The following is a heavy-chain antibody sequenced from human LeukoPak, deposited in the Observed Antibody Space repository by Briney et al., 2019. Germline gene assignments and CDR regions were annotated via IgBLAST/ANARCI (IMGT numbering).Heavy chain of an antibody. V-gene: IGHV3-30*04. CDR2: ISYDGSNK. J-gene: IGHJ4*02. CDR1: GFTLSSYA. D-gene: IGHD2-2*01. Sequence: GGSLRLSCAASGFTLSSYAMHWVRQAPGKGLEWVAVISYDGSNKYYADSVKGRFTISRDNSKNTLYLQMNSLRAEDTAVYYCARGGCSSTSCLLDYWGQGTQVTVSS. CDR3: ARGGCSSTSCLLDY.